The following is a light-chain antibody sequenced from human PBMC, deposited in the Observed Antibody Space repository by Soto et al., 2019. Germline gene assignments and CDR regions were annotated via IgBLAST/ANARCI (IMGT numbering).Light chain of an antibody. Sequence: LTQPPSVSGAPGQRVTICCTGSSSNIGAGYDVHWYQQLPGTAPKLLIYGNSNRPSGVPDRFSGSKSGTSASLAITGLQAEDEADYYCQSYDSSLSGFVFGGGTKLTVL. CDR2: GNS. CDR3: QSYDSSLSGFV. J-gene: IGLJ2*01. V-gene: IGLV1-40*01. CDR1: SSNIGAGYD.